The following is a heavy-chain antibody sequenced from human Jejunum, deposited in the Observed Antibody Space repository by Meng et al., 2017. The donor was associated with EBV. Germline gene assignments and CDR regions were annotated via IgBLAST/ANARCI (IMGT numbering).Heavy chain of an antibody. D-gene: IGHD3-22*01. V-gene: IGHV3-15*01. Sequence: GGGVVEPRSSLSAACTASRYHFSDARMTWVRETPGKGLDWSALIKSIHHGGPTDYVAPVKGRFTISRYASKNTLSLQMNSLKTDDTAIYYCTTGLFEDYWGRGTLVTVSS. CDR1: RYHFSDAR. J-gene: IGHJ4*02. CDR2: IKSIHHGGPT. CDR3: TTGLFEDY.